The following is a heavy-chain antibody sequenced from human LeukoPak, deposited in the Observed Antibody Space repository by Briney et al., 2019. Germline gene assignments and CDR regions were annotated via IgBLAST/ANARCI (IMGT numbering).Heavy chain of an antibody. CDR3: ARDRYDSSGYYGFRAFDI. J-gene: IGHJ3*02. CDR2: IYSGGTT. CDR1: GFTVSGNY. Sequence: GGSLRLSCAVSGFTVSGNYMSWVRQAPGKGLEWVSLIYSGGTTYYADSVKGRFTISRDNAKNSLYLQMNSLRAEDTAVYYCARDRYDSSGYYGFRAFDIWGQGTMVTVSS. V-gene: IGHV3-53*01. D-gene: IGHD3-22*01.